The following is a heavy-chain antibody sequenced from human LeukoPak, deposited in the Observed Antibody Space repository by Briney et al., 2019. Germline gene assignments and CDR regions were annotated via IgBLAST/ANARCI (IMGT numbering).Heavy chain of an antibody. V-gene: IGHV4-34*01. CDR1: GGSFSSYY. CDR3: ARGPLLRYFDWLKINYYYYGMDV. CDR2: INHSGST. Sequence: SETLSLTCAVYGGSFSSYYWSWIRQPPGKGLEWIGEINHSGSTNYNPSLKSRVTISVDTSKNQFSLKLSSVTAADTAVYYCARGPLLRYFDWLKINYYYYGMDVWGQGTTVTVSS. D-gene: IGHD3-9*01. J-gene: IGHJ6*02.